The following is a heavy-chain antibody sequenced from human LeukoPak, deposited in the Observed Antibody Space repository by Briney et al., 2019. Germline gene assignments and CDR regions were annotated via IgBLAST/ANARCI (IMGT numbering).Heavy chain of an antibody. D-gene: IGHD2-2*01. J-gene: IGHJ6*02. CDR2: INHSGST. Sequence: SSETLSLTCAVYGGSFSGYYWSWIRQPPGKGLEWIGEINHSGSTNYNPSLKSRVTISVDTSKNQFSLKLGSVTAADTAVYYCARVRYCSSTSCNYYYYGMDVWGQGTTVTVSS. CDR1: GGSFSGYY. CDR3: ARVRYCSSTSCNYYYYGMDV. V-gene: IGHV4-34*01.